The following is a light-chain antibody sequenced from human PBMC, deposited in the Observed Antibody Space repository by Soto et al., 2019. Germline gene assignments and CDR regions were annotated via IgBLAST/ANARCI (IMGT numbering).Light chain of an antibody. V-gene: IGLV2-14*01. Sequence: QSVLTQPASVSVSPGQSITISCTGTSSDVGGYNYVSWYQQHPGKAPKLMIYEVSNRPSGVSNRFSGSKSGNTASLTISGLQSEDEADYYCSSYTSSSTVVFVGGTQLNVL. J-gene: IGLJ2*01. CDR2: EVS. CDR1: SSDVGGYNY. CDR3: SSYTSSSTVV.